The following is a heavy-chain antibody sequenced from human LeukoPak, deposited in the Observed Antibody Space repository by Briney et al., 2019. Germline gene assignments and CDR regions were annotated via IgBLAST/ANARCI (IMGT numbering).Heavy chain of an antibody. D-gene: IGHD3-9*01. J-gene: IGHJ5*02. CDR2: IYYSGST. Sequence: TLSLTCTVSGGSISSGGYYWSWIRPHPGKGLEWIGYIYYSGSTYYHPSLKSRVTISVDTSNKQFSLKLGSVTAADTAVYYCARAYDILGGDNWFDPWGQGTLVTVS. CDR3: ARAYDILGGDNWFDP. V-gene: IGHV4-31*03. CDR1: GGSISSGGYY.